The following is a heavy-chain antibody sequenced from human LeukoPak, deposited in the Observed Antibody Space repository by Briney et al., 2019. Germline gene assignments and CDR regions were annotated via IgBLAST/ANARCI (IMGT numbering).Heavy chain of an antibody. CDR2: ISSSSSYI. J-gene: IGHJ4*02. CDR3: ARDSGGYDHSNDY. D-gene: IGHD3-22*01. CDR1: GFTFSSYS. Sequence: GGSLRLSCAASGFTFSSYSMNWVRQAPGKGLEWVSSISSSSSYIYYADSVKGRFTISRDNAKNSLYLQMNSLRAEDTAVYYCARDSGGYDHSNDYWGQGTLVTVSS. V-gene: IGHV3-21*01.